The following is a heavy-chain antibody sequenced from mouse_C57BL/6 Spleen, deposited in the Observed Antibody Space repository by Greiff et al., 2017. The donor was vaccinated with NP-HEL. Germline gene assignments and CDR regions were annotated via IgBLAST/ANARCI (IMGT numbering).Heavy chain of an antibody. D-gene: IGHD1-1*01. CDR1: GYSITSGYY. CDR2: ISYDGSN. Sequence: DVKLQESGPGLVKPSQSLSLTCSVTGYSITSGYYWNWIRQFPGNKLEWMGYISYDGSNNYNPSLKNRISITRDTSKNQFFLKLNSVTTEDTATYYCARGGYYLYAMDYWGQGTSVTVSS. V-gene: IGHV3-6*01. J-gene: IGHJ4*01. CDR3: ARGGYYLYAMDY.